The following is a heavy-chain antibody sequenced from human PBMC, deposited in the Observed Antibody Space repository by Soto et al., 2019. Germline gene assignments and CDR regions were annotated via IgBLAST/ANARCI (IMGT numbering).Heavy chain of an antibody. V-gene: IGHV5-10-1*01. D-gene: IGHD3-22*01. J-gene: IGHJ4*02. Sequence: GESLKISCKGSGYSFAGYWITWVRQKPGKGLEWMGRIDPSDSQTYYSPSFRGHVTISVAKSITTVFLQWSSLRASDTAMYYCARQIYDSDTGPNFQYYFDSWGQGTPVTGSS. CDR3: ARQIYDSDTGPNFQYYFDS. CDR2: IDPSDSQT. CDR1: GYSFAGYW.